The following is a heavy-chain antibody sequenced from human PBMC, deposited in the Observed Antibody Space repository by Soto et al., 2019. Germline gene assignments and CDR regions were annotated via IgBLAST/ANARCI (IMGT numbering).Heavy chain of an antibody. CDR1: GFTFRSYA. J-gene: IGHJ3*02. D-gene: IGHD4-17*01. V-gene: IGHV3-23*01. CDR3: ASYYDYGDYSDAFDI. Sequence: PGGSLRLSCAASGFTFRSYAMSLVRQAPGKGLEWVSAISGSGGSTYYADSVKGRFTISRDNSKNTLYLQMNSLRAEDTAVYYCASYYDYGDYSDAFDIWGQGTMVTVSS. CDR2: ISGSGGST.